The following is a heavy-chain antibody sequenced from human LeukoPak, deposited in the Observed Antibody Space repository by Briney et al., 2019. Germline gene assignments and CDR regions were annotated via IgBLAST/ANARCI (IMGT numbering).Heavy chain of an antibody. V-gene: IGHV3-11*04. J-gene: IGHJ4*02. D-gene: IGHD3-22*01. CDR1: GFTFSDYY. CDR2: ISSSGSTI. CDR3: ARPAEYYYDSSGYPLDY. Sequence: AGGSLRLSCAASGFTFSDYYMSWIRQAPGKGLEWVSYISSSGSTIYYADSVKGRFTISRDNAKNSLYLQMNSLRAEDTAVYYCARPAEYYYDSSGYPLDYWGQGTLVTVSS.